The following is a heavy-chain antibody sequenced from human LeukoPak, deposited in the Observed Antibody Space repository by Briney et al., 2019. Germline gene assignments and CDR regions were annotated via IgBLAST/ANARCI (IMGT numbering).Heavy chain of an antibody. Sequence: PSETLSLTCGVSGGSVINTNWWTWARPPPGKGLEGSGEVHLGGRTNYNPSLESRLTMSVDVSENQGSLKLTSVTAADTAVYYCAREGGFYRPLDYSGQGSLVTVSS. J-gene: IGHJ4*02. D-gene: IGHD3-3*01. V-gene: IGHV4-4*02. CDR2: VHLGGRT. CDR3: AREGGFYRPLDY. CDR1: GGSVINTNW.